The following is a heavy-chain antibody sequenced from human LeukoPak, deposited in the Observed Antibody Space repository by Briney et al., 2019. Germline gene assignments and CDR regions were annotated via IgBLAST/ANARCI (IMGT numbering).Heavy chain of an antibody. V-gene: IGHV3-64*01. CDR1: GFTFSSYA. D-gene: IGHD3-10*01. CDR2: ISSSGGST. J-gene: IGHJ3*02. CDR3: ARRFPLGESFDAFDI. Sequence: GGSLRLSCATSGFTFSSYAKHWVRQAPGKGLEYVSAISSSGGSTYYANSVKGRFTISRDNSKNTLYLQMNSLRAEDTAVYYCARRFPLGESFDAFDIWGQGTMVTVSS.